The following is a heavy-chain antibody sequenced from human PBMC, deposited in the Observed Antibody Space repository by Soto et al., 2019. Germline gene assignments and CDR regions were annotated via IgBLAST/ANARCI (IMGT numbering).Heavy chain of an antibody. CDR1: GGTFSSYT. CDR3: VRDWESTTQTWGFGDS. D-gene: IGHD1-1*01. Sequence: QVQLVQSGAEVKKPGSSVKVSCKASGGTFSSYTITWVRQAPGQGLVWLGRIIPIFGVTNYAQKFQDRVTITAERATTTAYMELSRLRSEDTAVYYCVRDWESTTQTWGFGDSWGQGTLVTVSS. CDR2: IIPIFGVT. J-gene: IGHJ4*02. V-gene: IGHV1-69*08.